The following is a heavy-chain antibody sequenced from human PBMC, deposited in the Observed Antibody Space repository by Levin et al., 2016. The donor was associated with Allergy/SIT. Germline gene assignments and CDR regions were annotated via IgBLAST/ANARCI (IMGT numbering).Heavy chain of an antibody. J-gene: IGHJ4*02. D-gene: IGHD3-9*01. CDR3: ARAPPTYYDILTGYFIPPYFDY. V-gene: IGHV4-59*01. CDR2: IYYSGST. Sequence: SETLSLTCTVSGGSISSYYWSWIRQPPGKGLEWIGYIYYSGSTNYNPSLKSRVTISVDTSKNQFSLKLSSVTAADTAVYYCARAPPTYYDILTGYFIPPYFDYWGQGTLVTVSS. CDR1: GGSISSYY.